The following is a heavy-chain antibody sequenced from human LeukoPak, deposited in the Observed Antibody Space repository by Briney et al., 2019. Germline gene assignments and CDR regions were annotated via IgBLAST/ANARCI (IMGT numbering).Heavy chain of an antibody. V-gene: IGHV3-15*01. CDR2: IKSKTDGGTT. CDR3: TTDPLGEWELLQSDY. CDR1: GFTFSNAW. D-gene: IGHD1-26*01. Sequence: GGSLRLFCAASGFTFSNAWMSWVRQAPGKGLEWVGRIKSKTDGGTTDYAAPVKGRFTISRDDSKNTLYLQMNSLKTEDTAVYYCTTDPLGEWELLQSDYWGQGTLVTVSS. J-gene: IGHJ4*02.